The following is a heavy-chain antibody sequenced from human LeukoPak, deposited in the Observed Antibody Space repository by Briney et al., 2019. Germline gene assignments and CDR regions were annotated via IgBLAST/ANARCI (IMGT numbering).Heavy chain of an antibody. J-gene: IGHJ4*02. CDR1: GYTFTSYY. Sequence: ASVKVSCKASGYTFTSYYMHWVRQAPGQGLEWVGIINPSGGSTSYAQKFQGRVTMTRDTSTSTVYMELSSLRSEDTAVYYCARSSRADYYFDYWGQGTLVTVSS. CDR3: ARSSRADYYFDY. CDR2: INPSGGST. D-gene: IGHD2-21*01. V-gene: IGHV1-46*01.